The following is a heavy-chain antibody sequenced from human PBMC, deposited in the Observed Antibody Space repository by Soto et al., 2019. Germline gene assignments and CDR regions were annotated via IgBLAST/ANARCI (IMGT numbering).Heavy chain of an antibody. D-gene: IGHD2-15*01. CDR2: IIPIFGTA. J-gene: IGHJ3*02. Sequence: GASVKVSCKASGGTFSSYAISWVRQAPGQGLEWMGGIIPIFGTANYAQKFQGRVTITADESTSTAYMELSSLRSEDTAVYYCARDGGRYCSGGSCSDAFDIWGQGTMVTVS. V-gene: IGHV1-69*13. CDR3: ARDGGRYCSGGSCSDAFDI. CDR1: GGTFSSYA.